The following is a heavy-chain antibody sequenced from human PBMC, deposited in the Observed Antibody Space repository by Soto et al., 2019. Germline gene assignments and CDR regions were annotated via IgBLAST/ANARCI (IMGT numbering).Heavy chain of an antibody. Sequence: GGSLRLSCAASGFTFSSYSMNWVRQAPGKGPEWVAVIWYDGRNKNYADSVKGRFTISRDISKNTLYLQMNSMRAEDTALYYCARTGYVYRSSAPLHYWGLGTLVSVSS. D-gene: IGHD6-6*01. CDR1: GFTFSSYS. CDR3: ARTGYVYRSSAPLHY. J-gene: IGHJ4*01. CDR2: IWYDGRNK. V-gene: IGHV3-33*08.